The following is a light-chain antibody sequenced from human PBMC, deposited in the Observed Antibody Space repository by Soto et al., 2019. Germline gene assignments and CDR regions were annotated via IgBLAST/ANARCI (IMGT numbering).Light chain of an antibody. V-gene: IGKV3-11*01. J-gene: IGKJ5*01. CDR2: DAS. CDR1: QRVSSF. Sequence: EIVLTQSPATLSLSPGERATLSSRASQRVSSFLAWYQQKPGQAPRLLIYDASNRATGIPARFSGSGSGTDFSLTISSLEPEDFAVYYCQQRSNSPPTFGQGTRLEIK. CDR3: QQRSNSPPT.